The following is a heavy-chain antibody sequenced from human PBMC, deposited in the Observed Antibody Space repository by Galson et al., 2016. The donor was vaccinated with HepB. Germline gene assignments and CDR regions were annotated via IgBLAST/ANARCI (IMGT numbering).Heavy chain of an antibody. CDR2: IYYSGGT. Sequence: LSLTCSVFGGSISNSGYHWGWIRQPPGKGLEWIESIYYSGGTYNNPALKSRVTTSVETSTNQFSLMLSSVTAADTAVYYCARQVLSRFLGLYYFDYWGQGILVTVSS. V-gene: IGHV4-39*01. CDR3: ARQVLSRFLGLYYFDY. D-gene: IGHD3-3*01. J-gene: IGHJ4*02. CDR1: GGSISNSGYH.